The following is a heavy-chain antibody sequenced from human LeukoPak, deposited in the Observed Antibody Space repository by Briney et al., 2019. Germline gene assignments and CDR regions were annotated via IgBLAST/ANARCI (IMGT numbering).Heavy chain of an antibody. CDR1: GGSTSSYY. D-gene: IGHD3-22*01. J-gene: IGHJ6*02. CDR2: IYYSGST. CDR3: ARDRHYYDSSGYLLYGMDV. Sequence: SETLSLTCTVSGGSTSSYYWSWIRQPPGKGLEWIGYIYYSGSTNYNPSLKSRVTISVDTSKNQFSLKLSSVTAADTAVYYCARDRHYYDSSGYLLYGMDVWGQGTTVIVSS. V-gene: IGHV4-59*01.